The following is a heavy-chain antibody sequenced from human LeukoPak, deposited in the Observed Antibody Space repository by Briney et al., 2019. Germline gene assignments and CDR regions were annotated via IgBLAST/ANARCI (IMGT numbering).Heavy chain of an antibody. Sequence: GASVKVSCKASGYTFTSYDINWVRQATGQGLEWMGWMNPNSGNTGYAQKFQGRVTMTRNTSISTAYMELSSLGSEDTAVYYCARGIGSTTVTTLEYYFDYWGQGTLVTVSS. D-gene: IGHD4-17*01. CDR2: MNPNSGNT. CDR3: ARGIGSTTVTTLEYYFDY. J-gene: IGHJ4*02. CDR1: GYTFTSYD. V-gene: IGHV1-8*01.